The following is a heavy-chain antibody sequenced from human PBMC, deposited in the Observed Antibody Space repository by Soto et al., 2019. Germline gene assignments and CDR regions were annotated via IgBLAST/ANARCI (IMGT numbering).Heavy chain of an antibody. CDR3: ARAMIIVEYGMDI. V-gene: IGHV3-48*03. J-gene: IGHJ6*02. D-gene: IGHD3-22*01. CDR1: GFSFRGFE. Sequence: GGSLRLSCVASGFSFRGFEMNWVRQAPGKGLEWLSYITASGTVTHYADSVKGRFTISRDNAQNSLFLHMSSLRADDTAMYYCARAMIIVEYGMDIWGQGTAVTVSS. CDR2: ITASGTVT.